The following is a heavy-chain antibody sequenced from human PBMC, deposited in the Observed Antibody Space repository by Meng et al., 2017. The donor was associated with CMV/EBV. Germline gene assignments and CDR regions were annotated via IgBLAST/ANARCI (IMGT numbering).Heavy chain of an antibody. CDR2: INSDGSST. J-gene: IGHJ6*02. V-gene: IGHV3-74*01. D-gene: IGHD2-2*02. Sequence: GGSLRLSCAASGFTFSSYWMHWVRQAPGKGLVWVSRINSDGSSTSYADSVKGRFTISRDNAKNTLYLQMNSLRAEDTAVYYCARALYCSSTSCYTDYYYYGMDVWGQGTTVTVSS. CDR1: GFTFSSYW. CDR3: ARALYCSSTSCYTDYYYYGMDV.